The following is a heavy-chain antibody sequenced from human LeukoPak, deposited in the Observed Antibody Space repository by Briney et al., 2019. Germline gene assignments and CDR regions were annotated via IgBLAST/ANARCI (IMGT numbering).Heavy chain of an antibody. CDR2: IKQDGSEK. Sequence: GGSLRLSCASSGFTFSSYWMSWVRQAPGKGLEWVANIKQDGSEKYYVDSVKGRFTISRDNAKNSLYLQMNSLRAEDTAVYYCASTRLAGTKDYWGQGTLVTVSS. V-gene: IGHV3-7*01. J-gene: IGHJ4*02. CDR1: GFTFSSYW. D-gene: IGHD1-1*01. CDR3: ASTRLAGTKDY.